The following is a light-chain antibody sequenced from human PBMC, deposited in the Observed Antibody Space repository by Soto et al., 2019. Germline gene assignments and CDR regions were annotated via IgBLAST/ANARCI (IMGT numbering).Light chain of an antibody. V-gene: IGLV1-40*01. CDR1: SSNIGAGYD. J-gene: IGLJ2*01. CDR3: QSYDSSLSGVV. Sequence: QSVLPQPPSVSGAPGQRVTISCTGSSSNIGAGYDVHWYQQLPGTAHKLLIYGNSNRTSGVPDRFSGSKSGTSASLAITGLQAEDEADYYCQSYDSSLSGVVFGGGTKVTVL. CDR2: GNS.